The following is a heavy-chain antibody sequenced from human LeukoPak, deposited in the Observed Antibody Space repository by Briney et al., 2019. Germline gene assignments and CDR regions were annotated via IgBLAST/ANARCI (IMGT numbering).Heavy chain of an antibody. CDR2: LSANGANT. CDR3: ARRSMTGTYYFDY. CDR1: EFTFNNYP. J-gene: IGHJ4*02. D-gene: IGHD1-1*01. Sequence: GGSLRLSCAASEFTFNNYPVSWVRQAPGKGLEWVSSLSANGANTYSADSVKGRFIISRDNSKNTLYLQVNSLRPEDTAVYYCARRSMTGTYYFDYWGQGTLVTVSS. V-gene: IGHV3-23*01.